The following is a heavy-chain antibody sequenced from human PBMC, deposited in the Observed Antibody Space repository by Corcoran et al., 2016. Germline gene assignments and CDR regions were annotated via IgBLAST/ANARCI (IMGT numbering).Heavy chain of an antibody. CDR1: GGSFSDHS. CDR3: ARHRKSGWYFEL. D-gene: IGHD3-10*01. V-gene: IGHV4-34*01. CDR2: MSHRGRT. J-gene: IGHJ2*01. Sequence: QVQLQQWGPGLLKPSETLSLTCAVYGGSFSDHSWSWIRQPPGKGLEWIGEMSHRGRTTYNPSLKSRITISVDTSKNQFSLKLSSVSAADTAVYYGARHRKSGWYFELWGRGTLVTVSS.